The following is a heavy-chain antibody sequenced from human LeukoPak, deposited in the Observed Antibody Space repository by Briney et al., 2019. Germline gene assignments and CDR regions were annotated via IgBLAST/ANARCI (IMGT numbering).Heavy chain of an antibody. V-gene: IGHV3-74*01. CDR3: ARDGDSYGYSDY. Sequence: PGGSLRLSCAASGFTFSSYWMHWVRQAPGKGLVWVSRINSDGSSTNYADSVKGRFTTSRDNAKNTLYLQMNSLRAEDTAVYYCARDGDSYGYSDYWGQGTLVTVSS. D-gene: IGHD5-18*01. CDR1: GFTFSSYW. CDR2: INSDGSST. J-gene: IGHJ4*02.